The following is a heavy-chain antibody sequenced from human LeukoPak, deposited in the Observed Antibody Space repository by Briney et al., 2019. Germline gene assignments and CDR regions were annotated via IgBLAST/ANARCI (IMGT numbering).Heavy chain of an antibody. J-gene: IGHJ4*02. Sequence: GGSLRLSCAASGFTFSSYSMSWVRQAPGKGLEWVANIKQDGSEKYYVDSVKGRFTISRDNAKNSLYLQMNSLRAEDTAVYYCARIRRGWSQNWDYWGQGTLVTVSS. CDR3: ARIRRGWSQNWDY. CDR1: GFTFSSYS. V-gene: IGHV3-7*01. D-gene: IGHD6-19*01. CDR2: IKQDGSEK.